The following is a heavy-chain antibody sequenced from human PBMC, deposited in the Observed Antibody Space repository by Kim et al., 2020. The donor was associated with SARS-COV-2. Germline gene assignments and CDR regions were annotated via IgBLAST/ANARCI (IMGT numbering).Heavy chain of an antibody. CDR2: IKQDGSEK. CDR3: ARVYGYSSSWLPFGY. J-gene: IGHJ4*02. Sequence: LSLTCAASGFTFSSYWMSWVRQAPGKGLEWVANIKQDGSEKYYVDSVKGRFTISRDNAKNSLYLQMNSLRAEDTAVYYCARVYGYSSSWLPFGYWGQGTLVTVSS. D-gene: IGHD6-13*01. CDR1: GFTFSSYW. V-gene: IGHV3-7*03.